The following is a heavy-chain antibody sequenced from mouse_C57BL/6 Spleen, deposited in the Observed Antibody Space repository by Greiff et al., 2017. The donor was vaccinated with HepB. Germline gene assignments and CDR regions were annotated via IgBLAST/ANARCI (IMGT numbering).Heavy chain of an antibody. J-gene: IGHJ2*01. CDR1: GYTFTSYW. CDR2: IHPNSGST. D-gene: IGHD1-1*01. CDR3: ARTTVVAYYFDY. Sequence: QVQLQQPGAELVKPGASVKLSCKASGYTFTSYWMHWVKQRPGQGLEWIGMIHPNSGSTNYNEKFKSKATLTVDKSSSTAYMQLSGLTSEDSAVYYCARTTVVAYYFDYWGQGTTLTVSS. V-gene: IGHV1-64*01.